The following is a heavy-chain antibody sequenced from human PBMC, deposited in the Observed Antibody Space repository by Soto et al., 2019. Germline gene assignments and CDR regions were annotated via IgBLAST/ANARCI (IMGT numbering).Heavy chain of an antibody. CDR3: ARVPVVTDYGMDV. J-gene: IGHJ6*02. Sequence: GGSLRLSCAASGFTFSSYSMNWVRQAPGKGLEWVSYISSSSSTIYYADSVKGRFTISRDNAKNSPYLQMNSLRDEDTAVYYCARVPVVTDYGMDVWGQGTTVTVSS. CDR1: GFTFSSYS. D-gene: IGHD2-21*02. V-gene: IGHV3-48*02. CDR2: ISSSSSTI.